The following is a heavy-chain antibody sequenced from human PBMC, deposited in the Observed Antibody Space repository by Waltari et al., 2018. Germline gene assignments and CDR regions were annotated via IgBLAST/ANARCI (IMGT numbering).Heavy chain of an antibody. Sequence: TLTLTCTFSGFSLSTSGVGVGWIRQPPGKALEWLALIYWNDDKRYSPSLKSRLTITKDTSKNQVVLTMTNMDPVDTATYYCAHSYYDFWSGTTNWFDPWGQGTLVTVSS. V-gene: IGHV2-5*01. D-gene: IGHD3-3*01. CDR3: AHSYYDFWSGTTNWFDP. J-gene: IGHJ5*02. CDR2: IYWNDDK. CDR1: GFSLSTSGVG.